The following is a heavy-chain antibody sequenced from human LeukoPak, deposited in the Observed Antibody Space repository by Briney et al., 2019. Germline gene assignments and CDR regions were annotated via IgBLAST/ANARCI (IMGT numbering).Heavy chain of an antibody. Sequence: GESLKISCKGSGYSFTSYWIGWVRQMPGKGLEWMGIIYPGDSDTRYSPSFQGQVTISADKSISTAYLQWSSLKASDTAMYDCARMRFDSSGYYYFDYWGQGTLITVSS. CDR2: IYPGDSDT. J-gene: IGHJ4*02. CDR1: GYSFTSYW. CDR3: ARMRFDSSGYYYFDY. D-gene: IGHD3-22*01. V-gene: IGHV5-51*01.